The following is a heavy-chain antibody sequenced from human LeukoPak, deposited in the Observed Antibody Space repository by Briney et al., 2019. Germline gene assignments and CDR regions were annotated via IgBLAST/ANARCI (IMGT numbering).Heavy chain of an antibody. V-gene: IGHV4-38-2*02. CDR3: ARVPHGETIFGVVLYWFDP. Sequence: SETLSLTCTVSSYSISSGYYWGWIRQPPGKGLEWIGSIYHSGSAYYNPSLKSRVTISVDTSKNQFPLKVNSVTTADTAVYYCARVPHGETIFGVVLYWFDPWGQGTLVTVSS. CDR2: IYHSGSA. J-gene: IGHJ5*02. D-gene: IGHD3-3*01. CDR1: SYSISSGYY.